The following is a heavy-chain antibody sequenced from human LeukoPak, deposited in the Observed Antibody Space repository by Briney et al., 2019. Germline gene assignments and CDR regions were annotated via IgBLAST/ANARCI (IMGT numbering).Heavy chain of an antibody. J-gene: IGHJ5*02. CDR2: IDPSDSYT. D-gene: IGHD2-2*03. V-gene: IGHV5-10-1*01. Sequence: PGGSLRLSCKGSGYSFTTYWINWVRQMPGKGLEWMGRIDPSDSYTNYSPSFQGHVTISADKSISAAYLQWSSLKASDTAMYYCVRHGYCSTTNCNRWLDPWGQGTLVTVSS. CDR3: VRHGYCSTTNCNRWLDP. CDR1: GYSFTTYW.